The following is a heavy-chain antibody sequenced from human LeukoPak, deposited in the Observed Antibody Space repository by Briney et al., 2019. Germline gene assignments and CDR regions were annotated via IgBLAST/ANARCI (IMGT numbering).Heavy chain of an antibody. Sequence: SVKVSCKASGGTFSSYAISWVRQAPGQGLEWMGRIIPILGIANYAQKFQGRVTITADKSTSTAYMELSSLRSEDTAVYYCARSGGYDYPNFDYWGRGTLVTVSS. CDR2: IIPILGIA. V-gene: IGHV1-69*04. CDR3: ARSGGYDYPNFDY. CDR1: GGTFSSYA. J-gene: IGHJ4*02. D-gene: IGHD5-12*01.